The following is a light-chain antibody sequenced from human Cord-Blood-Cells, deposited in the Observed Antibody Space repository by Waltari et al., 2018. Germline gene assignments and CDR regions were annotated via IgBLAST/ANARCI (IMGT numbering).Light chain of an antibody. CDR1: QSISSW. V-gene: IGKV1-5*01. CDR3: QQYNSYSWT. CDR2: DAS. J-gene: IGKJ1*01. Sequence: DIQMTKSPSTMSASVGDRVTITCRASQSISSWLAWYQQKPRKAPKLLIYDASSLESGVPSRFSGSGSRTEFTLTISSLQPDDFATYYCQQYNSYSWTFGQGTKVEIK.